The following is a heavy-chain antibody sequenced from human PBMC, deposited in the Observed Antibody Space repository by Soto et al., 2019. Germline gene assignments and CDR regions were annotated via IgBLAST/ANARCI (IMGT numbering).Heavy chain of an antibody. D-gene: IGHD2-21*01. CDR3: ARDKGAAILHLLY. CDR2: IWDDGNKK. CDR1: GFTFSSYG. V-gene: IGHV3-33*01. J-gene: IGHJ4*02. Sequence: QVQLVESGRGVVQPGRSLRLSCAASGFTFSSYGMHWVRQAPGKGLEWVTNIWDDGNKKYYADSVKGRFTVSRDNSKNMMYLQMNSLTAEDTAVYYCARDKGAAILHLLYWGQGTLVTVSS.